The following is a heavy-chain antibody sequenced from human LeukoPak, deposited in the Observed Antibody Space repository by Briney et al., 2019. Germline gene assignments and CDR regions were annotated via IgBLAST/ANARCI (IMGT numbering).Heavy chain of an antibody. D-gene: IGHD6-19*01. Sequence: GGSLRLSCAASGFTFSGYSMTWVRQAPGKGLEWISYVSISSSTIYYADSVKGRFTISRDNAKNSLYLQMISLRAEDTAVYYCARMRSSGSPYFYYYYMDVWGKGTTVTVSS. CDR2: VSISSSTI. V-gene: IGHV3-48*04. CDR1: GFTFSGYS. CDR3: ARMRSSGSPYFYYYYMDV. J-gene: IGHJ6*03.